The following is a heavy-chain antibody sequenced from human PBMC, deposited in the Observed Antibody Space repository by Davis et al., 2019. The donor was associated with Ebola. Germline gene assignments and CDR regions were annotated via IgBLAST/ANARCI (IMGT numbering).Heavy chain of an antibody. Sequence: SETLSLTCTVSGGSMSSSRYYWGWIRQPPGRGLEWIGHIYYSVTSYYNSSLRSRVTISMDRSKKQFSLQMTSVTAADTATYFCVRASDGDYFFDYWGQGTLVTTSS. CDR3: VRASDGDYFFDY. J-gene: IGHJ4*02. V-gene: IGHV4-39*01. D-gene: IGHD4-17*01. CDR1: GGSMSSSRYY. CDR2: IYYSVTS.